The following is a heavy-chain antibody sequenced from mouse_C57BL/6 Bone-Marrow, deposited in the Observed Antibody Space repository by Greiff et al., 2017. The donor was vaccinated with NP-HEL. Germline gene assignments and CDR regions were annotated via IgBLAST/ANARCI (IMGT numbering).Heavy chain of an antibody. CDR1: GYTFTDYE. Sequence: QVHVKQSGAELVRPGASVTLSCKASGYTFTDYEMHWVKQTPVHGLEWIGAIDPETGGTAYNQKFKGKAILTADKSSSTAYMELRSLTSEDSAVYYCTRWDTTGSDYWGQGTTLTVSS. V-gene: IGHV1-15*01. CDR2: IDPETGGT. CDR3: TRWDTTGSDY. D-gene: IGHD1-1*01. J-gene: IGHJ2*01.